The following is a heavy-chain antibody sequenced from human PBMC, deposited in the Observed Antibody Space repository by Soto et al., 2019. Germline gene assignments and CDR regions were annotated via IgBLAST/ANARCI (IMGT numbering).Heavy chain of an antibody. CDR1: GFAFNNYA. D-gene: IGHD4-4*01. CDR3: AKGRIEMATLTPFDF. J-gene: IGHJ4*02. CDR2: ISGSATST. V-gene: IGHV3-23*01. Sequence: GSLRLSCTASGFAFNNYAMSWVRQAPGEGLEWVSSISGSATSTYYAGSVKGRFTISRDDSKNTLYLQMNSLRAEDTALYYCAKGRIEMATLTPFDFWGQGTLVTVSS.